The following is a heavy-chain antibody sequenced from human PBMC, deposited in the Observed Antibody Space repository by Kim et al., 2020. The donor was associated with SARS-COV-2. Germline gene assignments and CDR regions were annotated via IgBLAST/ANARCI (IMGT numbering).Heavy chain of an antibody. J-gene: IGHJ3*02. Sequence: GGSLRLSCAASGFSFSTYDMHWVRQRPGEGLEWVSGIGTGDDTYYPVSVEGRFTISRDNAKNSLYLQMNSLRIDDTAVYYCAGEGANWAFDIWGQGTMVTVSS. CDR2: IGTGDDT. V-gene: IGHV3-13*04. CDR1: GFSFSTYD. CDR3: AGEGANWAFDI. D-gene: IGHD2-15*01.